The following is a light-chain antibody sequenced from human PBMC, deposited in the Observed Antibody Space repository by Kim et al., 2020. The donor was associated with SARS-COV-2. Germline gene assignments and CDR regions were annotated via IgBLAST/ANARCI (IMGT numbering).Light chain of an antibody. CDR2: KDS. V-gene: IGLV3-27*01. Sequence: SYELTQPSSVSVSPGQTARITCSGDVLAKKYARGFQQKPGQAPVLVIYKDSERPSGIPERFSGSSSGTTVTLTIRGAQVEDEADYYCYSAADNNLGVFGGGTQLTVL. CDR3: YSAADNNLGV. CDR1: VLAKKY. J-gene: IGLJ3*02.